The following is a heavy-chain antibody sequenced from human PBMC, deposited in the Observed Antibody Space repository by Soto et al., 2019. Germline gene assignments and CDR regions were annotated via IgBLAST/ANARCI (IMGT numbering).Heavy chain of an antibody. Sequence: ASVKVSCKASGYTFTSYDINWVRQATGQEPEWMGWMSPNTGTIVYAQKFQGRVTMTRNTSTSTAYMTLSSLRSEDTAVYYCARDRPGIKTYEAFDIWGHGTTVTVSS. CDR3: ARDRPGIKTYEAFDI. D-gene: IGHD1-20*01. CDR2: MSPNTGTI. V-gene: IGHV1-8*01. CDR1: GYTFTSYD. J-gene: IGHJ3*02.